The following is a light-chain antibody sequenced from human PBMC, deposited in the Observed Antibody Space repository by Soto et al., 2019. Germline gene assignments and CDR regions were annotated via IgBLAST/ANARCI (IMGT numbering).Light chain of an antibody. CDR2: EVS. Sequence: QSVLTQPPSASGSPGQSVTISCTGTSSDVGGYNYVSWYQQHPGKAPKPMIYEVSKRPSGVPDRFSGSKSGNTASLTVSGLQPEDEADYYCSSYAGSNNFVFGTGTKVTVL. CDR1: SSDVGGYNY. J-gene: IGLJ1*01. CDR3: SSYAGSNNFV. V-gene: IGLV2-8*01.